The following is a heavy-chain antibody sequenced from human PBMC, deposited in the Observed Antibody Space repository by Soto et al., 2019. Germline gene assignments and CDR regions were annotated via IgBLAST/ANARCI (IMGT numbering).Heavy chain of an antibody. V-gene: IGHV4-4*02. CDR3: ARRAVAVSTIREDNWLDP. CDR1: GGSISSDNW. D-gene: IGHD2-21*02. Sequence: SETLSLTCAVSGGSISSDNWWTWVRQSPGKGPEWIGEVYHDGRTNYNPSLKSRVTISVDTSKNQFSLKLISMASADTAIYFCARRAVAVSTIREDNWLDPWGQGTLVTVSS. J-gene: IGHJ5*02. CDR2: VYHDGRT.